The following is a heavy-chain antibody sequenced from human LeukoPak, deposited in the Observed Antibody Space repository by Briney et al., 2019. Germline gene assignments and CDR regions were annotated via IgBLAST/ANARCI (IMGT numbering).Heavy chain of an antibody. CDR1: GFTFSSYS. V-gene: IGHV3-48*01. CDR3: ARDEILDVGGFDY. CDR2: ISSSSSTI. J-gene: IGHJ4*02. D-gene: IGHD3-3*01. Sequence: GGSLRLSCAASGFTFSSYSMNWVRQAPGKGLEWVSYISSSSSTIYYADSVKGRFTISRDNAKNSLYLQMNSLRAEDTAVYYCARDEILDVGGFDYWGQGTLVTVSS.